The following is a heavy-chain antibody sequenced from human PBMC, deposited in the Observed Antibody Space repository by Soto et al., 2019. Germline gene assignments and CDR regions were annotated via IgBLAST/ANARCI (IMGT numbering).Heavy chain of an antibody. V-gene: IGHV1-69*12. CDR1: GGTFSSYA. Sequence: QVQLVQSGAEVKKPGSSVKVSCKASGGTFSSYAISWVRQAPGQGLEWMGGFIPIFGAANYAQKFQGRVTITADESTSTAYMELSSLISEDTAVYYCARHVPAAGYYYGMDVWGQGTTVTVSS. CDR3: ARHVPAAGYYYGMDV. J-gene: IGHJ6*02. CDR2: FIPIFGAA. D-gene: IGHD2-2*01.